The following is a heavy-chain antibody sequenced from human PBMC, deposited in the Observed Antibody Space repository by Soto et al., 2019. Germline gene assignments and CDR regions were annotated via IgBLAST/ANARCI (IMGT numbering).Heavy chain of an antibody. V-gene: IGHV1-69*06. J-gene: IGHJ6*02. CDR3: ARLGTEGCSSTSCYSGAGWYYGMDV. Sequence: SVKVSWKASGGTFSSYAISWVRPAPGQGLEWMGGIIPIFGTANYAQKFQGRVTITADKSTSTAYMELSRLRSEDTAVYYCARLGTEGCSSTSCYSGAGWYYGMDVWGQGTTVTVSS. D-gene: IGHD2-2*01. CDR2: IIPIFGTA. CDR1: GGTFSSYA.